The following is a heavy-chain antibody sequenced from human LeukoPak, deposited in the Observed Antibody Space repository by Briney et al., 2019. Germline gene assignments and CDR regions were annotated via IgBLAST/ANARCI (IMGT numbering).Heavy chain of an antibody. CDR3: ASTLRFLPYRRFDY. Sequence: SETLSLTCSASGGSIISTNYYWGWIRQPPGKGLEWIGSIYQSGSGSSYYNPSLKSRVTISGDTSKNHFFLRLSSVTAADTAVYYCASTLRFLPYRRFDYWGQGTLVTVPS. CDR2: IYQSGSGSS. J-gene: IGHJ4*02. V-gene: IGHV4-39*02. CDR1: GGSIISTNYY. D-gene: IGHD3-3*01.